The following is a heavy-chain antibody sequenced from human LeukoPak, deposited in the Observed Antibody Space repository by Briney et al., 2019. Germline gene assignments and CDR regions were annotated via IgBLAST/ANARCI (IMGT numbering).Heavy chain of an antibody. CDR2: IKQDGSEK. J-gene: IGHJ4*02. CDR1: GFTFSSNW. Sequence: GGSLRLSCVASGFTFSSNWMSWVRQAPGKGLEWVANIKQDGSEKYYVDSVKGRFTISRDNAKNSLYLQMNSLRAEDTAVYYCATDGGYCSSTSCYRGDYFDFWGQGTLVTVSS. V-gene: IGHV3-7*01. CDR3: ATDGGYCSSTSCYRGDYFDF. D-gene: IGHD2-2*02.